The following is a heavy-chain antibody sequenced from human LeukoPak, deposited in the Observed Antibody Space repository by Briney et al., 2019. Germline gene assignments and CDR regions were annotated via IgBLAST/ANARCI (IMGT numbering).Heavy chain of an antibody. V-gene: IGHV4-30-4*01. CDR3: ARTPSGIFDP. Sequence: SETLALTCTVSGGSISSGDYYWSWIRQPPGKGLEWIGYIYYSGSTYYNPSLKSRVTISVDTSKNQFSLRLSSVTAADTAVYYCARTPSGIFDPWGQGTLVTVSS. D-gene: IGHD3-10*01. CDR1: GGSISSGDYY. J-gene: IGHJ5*02. CDR2: IYYSGST.